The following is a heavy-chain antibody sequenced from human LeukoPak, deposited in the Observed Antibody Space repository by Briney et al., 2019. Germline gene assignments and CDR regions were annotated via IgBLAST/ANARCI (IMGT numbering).Heavy chain of an antibody. J-gene: IGHJ6*02. V-gene: IGHV5-51*01. CDR3: ASASSIAARRYYYYGMDV. D-gene: IGHD6-6*01. CDR2: IYPGDSDT. Sequence: GESLKISCKGSGYSFTSYWIGWVRQTPGKGLEWMGIIYPGDSDTRYSPSFQGQVTISADKSISTAYLQWSSLKASDTAMYYCASASSIAARRYYYYGMDVWGQGTTVTVSS. CDR1: GYSFTSYW.